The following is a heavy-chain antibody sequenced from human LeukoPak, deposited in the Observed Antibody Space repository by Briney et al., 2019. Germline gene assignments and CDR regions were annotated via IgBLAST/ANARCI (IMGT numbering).Heavy chain of an antibody. CDR2: INPNSGGA. CDR3: ARDLYCSSTSCMGGY. D-gene: IGHD2-2*01. J-gene: IGHJ4*02. Sequence: ASVKVSCKASGYTFTGYYMRWVRQAPGQGLEWMGWINPNSGGANYAQKFQGRVTMTRDTSISTAYMELSRLRSDDTAVYYCARDLYCSSTSCMGGYRGQGTLVTVSS. V-gene: IGHV1-2*02. CDR1: GYTFTGYY.